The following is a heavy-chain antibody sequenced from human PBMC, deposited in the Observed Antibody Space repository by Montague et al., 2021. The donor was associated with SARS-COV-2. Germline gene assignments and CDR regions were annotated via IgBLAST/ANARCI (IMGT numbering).Heavy chain of an antibody. CDR2: LSDTGTT. J-gene: IGHJ3*01. Sequence: SETLSLTCFVSGGTISSSSFFWGWIRQPPGKGLGWIGSLSDTGTTYYNPSLKNRVTISVDMSRNQFSLTLTSVTAADTAVYYCSSPGNRHLWGPGTLVTVSS. CDR1: GGTISSSSFF. V-gene: IGHV4-39*01. CDR3: SSPGNRHL. D-gene: IGHD3-16*02.